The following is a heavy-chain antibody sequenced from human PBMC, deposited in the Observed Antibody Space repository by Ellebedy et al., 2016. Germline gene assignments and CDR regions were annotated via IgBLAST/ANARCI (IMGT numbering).Heavy chain of an antibody. V-gene: IGHV3-69-1*01. D-gene: IGHD5-18*01. CDR2: ITYSGSL. Sequence: GESLKISCAASGFTFSDYYMSWIRQAPGKGLEWVSSITYSGSLFYADSVRGRFTISRDNAKNSLSLQMSSLRVEDTAVYYCARAHSDMVTHYYGMDVWGQGTTVTVSS. J-gene: IGHJ6*01. CDR1: GFTFSDYY. CDR3: ARAHSDMVTHYYGMDV.